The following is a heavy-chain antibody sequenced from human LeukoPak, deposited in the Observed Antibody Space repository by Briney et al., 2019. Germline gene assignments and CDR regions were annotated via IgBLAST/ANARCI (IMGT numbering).Heavy chain of an antibody. Sequence: SQTLSLTCTVSAGSITSGDHYWNWIRQPPGKGLEWIGYIYSSGSTYYNPSLKSRITMSLDTSKSQFSLKLSSVTAADTAVYYCAGSNRKYYFGFWGQGTLVTVSS. D-gene: IGHD1-14*01. J-gene: IGHJ4*02. CDR2: IYSSGST. CDR1: AGSITSGDHY. V-gene: IGHV4-30-4*08. CDR3: AGSNRKYYFGF.